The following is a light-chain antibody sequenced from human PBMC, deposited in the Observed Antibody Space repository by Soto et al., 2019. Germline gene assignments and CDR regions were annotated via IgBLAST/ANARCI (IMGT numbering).Light chain of an antibody. CDR2: GAS. Sequence: EIVLTQSPATLSLSPGERATLSSRASQSVSSYLAWYQQKPGQAPRLLIYGASSRATGIPDRFSGSGSGTDFTLTISRLEPEDFAVYYCQQYGSSTWTFGQGTKV. CDR3: QQYGSSTWT. CDR1: QSVSSY. J-gene: IGKJ1*01. V-gene: IGKV3-20*01.